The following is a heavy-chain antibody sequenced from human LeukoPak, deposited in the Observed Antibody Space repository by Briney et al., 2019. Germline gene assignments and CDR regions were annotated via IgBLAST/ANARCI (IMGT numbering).Heavy chain of an antibody. D-gene: IGHD3-22*01. V-gene: IGHV4-34*01. CDR1: GGSFSSYY. Sequence: SETLSLTCAVYGGSFSSYYWSWIRQPPGKGLEWIGEINHSGSTNYNPSLKSRVTISVDTSKNQFSLKLSSVTAADTAVYYCARGVPLNYYDSSATGLNYYGMDVWGQGTTVTVSS. CDR3: ARGVPLNYYDSSATGLNYYGMDV. J-gene: IGHJ6*02. CDR2: INHSGST.